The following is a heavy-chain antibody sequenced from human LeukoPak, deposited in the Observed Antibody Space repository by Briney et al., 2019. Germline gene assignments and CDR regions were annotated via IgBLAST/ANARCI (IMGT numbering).Heavy chain of an antibody. J-gene: IGHJ4*02. CDR2: INPNSGGA. V-gene: IGHV1-2*02. CDR3: ARSIANYYYDSD. CDR1: GYTFTGYY. Sequence: ASVKVSCKTSGYTFTGYYMHWVRQAPGQGLEWMGWINPNSGGANYAQKFQGRVTMTRDTSISTAYMELSRLRSDDTAVYYCARSIANYYYDSDWGQGTLVTVSS. D-gene: IGHD3-22*01.